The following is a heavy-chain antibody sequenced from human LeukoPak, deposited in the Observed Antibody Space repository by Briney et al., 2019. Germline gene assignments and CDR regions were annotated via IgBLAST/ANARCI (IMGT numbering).Heavy chain of an antibody. Sequence: PGRSLRLSCAASGFTFDDYAMHWVRQAPGKGLEWVGRIKSKTDGGTTDYAAPVKGRFTISRDVSKNTLYLQMNSLKTEDTAVYYCTTDIVVVVAALAAYDYWGQGTLVTVSS. J-gene: IGHJ4*02. D-gene: IGHD2-15*01. CDR2: IKSKTDGGTT. V-gene: IGHV3-15*07. CDR3: TTDIVVVVAALAAYDY. CDR1: GFTFDDYA.